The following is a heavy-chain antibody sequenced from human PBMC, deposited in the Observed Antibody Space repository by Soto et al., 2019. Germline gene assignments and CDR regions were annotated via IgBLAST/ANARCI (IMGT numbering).Heavy chain of an antibody. CDR3: AKPQSSRWYGSGWFDP. V-gene: IGHV3-23*01. J-gene: IGHJ5*02. CDR2: ISGSGGST. D-gene: IGHD6-13*01. CDR1: GFTFSSYA. Sequence: EVQLLESGGGLVQPGGSLRLSCAASGFTFSSYAMSWVRQAPGKGLEWVSAISGSGGSTYYADSVKGRFTISRDNSKNTLYLQMNGLRAEDTAVYYCAKPQSSRWYGSGWFDPWGQGTLVTVSS.